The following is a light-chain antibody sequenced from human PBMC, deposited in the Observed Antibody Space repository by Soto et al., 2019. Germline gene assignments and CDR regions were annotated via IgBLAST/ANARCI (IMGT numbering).Light chain of an antibody. CDR2: GAS. Sequence: EIVMTQSPATLSVSPGERATLSCRASHSVSSNLAWYQQKPGQAPTLLIYGASARATGIPARFSGSGSGTEFTLTISSLQSEDFAGYYCQQYNNWPFTFGQGTKREI. V-gene: IGKV3-15*01. J-gene: IGKJ2*01. CDR1: HSVSSN. CDR3: QQYNNWPFT.